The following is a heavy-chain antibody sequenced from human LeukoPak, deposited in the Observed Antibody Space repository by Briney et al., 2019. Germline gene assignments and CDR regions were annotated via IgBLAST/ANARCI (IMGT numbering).Heavy chain of an antibody. Sequence: GGSLRLSCAASGFTFDNYGMHWVRQAPGKGLEWVADISSDGATQYYADSVKGRFTISRDNSKNTLYLQMNSLRAEDTAVYYCARGTYYDILSGDANDAFDIWGQGTMVTVSS. CDR1: GFTFDNYG. V-gene: IGHV3-30*03. J-gene: IGHJ3*02. CDR3: ARGTYYDILSGDANDAFDI. CDR2: ISSDGATQ. D-gene: IGHD3-9*01.